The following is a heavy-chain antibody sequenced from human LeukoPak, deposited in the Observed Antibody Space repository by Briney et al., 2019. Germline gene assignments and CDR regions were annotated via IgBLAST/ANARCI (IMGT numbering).Heavy chain of an antibody. CDR3: ARHAGYSSYVLDY. CDR1: GGSISSYY. V-gene: IGHV4-59*08. D-gene: IGHD4-11*01. Sequence: PAETLSLTCTVSGGSISSYYWSWIRQPPGKGLEWIGYIYYSGSTNYNPSLKSRVTISVDTSKNQFSLKLSSVTAADTAVYYCARHAGYSSYVLDYWGQGTLVTVSS. J-gene: IGHJ4*02. CDR2: IYYSGST.